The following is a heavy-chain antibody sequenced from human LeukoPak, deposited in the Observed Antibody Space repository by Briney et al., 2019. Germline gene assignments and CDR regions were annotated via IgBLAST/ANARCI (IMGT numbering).Heavy chain of an antibody. CDR2: IKEDGSEE. Sequence: GGSLRLSCAASGFTFSSYWMTWVRQAPGKGLECVANIKEDGSEEYYVDSVKGRFSISRDNAKNSLHLQMNSLRAEDTAVYYCARDWLAGNPYHAFDLWGKGAMVTVSS. V-gene: IGHV3-7*01. CDR3: ARDWLAGNPYHAFDL. CDR1: GFTFSSYW. J-gene: IGHJ3*01. D-gene: IGHD3-22*01.